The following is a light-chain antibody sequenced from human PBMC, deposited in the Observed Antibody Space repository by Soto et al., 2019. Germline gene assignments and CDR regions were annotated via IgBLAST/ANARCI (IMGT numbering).Light chain of an antibody. CDR1: QSVSHNY. V-gene: IGKV3-20*01. CDR3: QQYGSSGT. J-gene: IGKJ1*01. Sequence: DMVLPQSPGTLSLSPGERVTLSCRASQSVSHNYLVWYQQTAGEAPSLLIYGASNRATGIPDRFSGSGSGTVFTLIISRLEPEDFAVYYCQQYGSSGTFGQGTKVDIK. CDR2: GAS.